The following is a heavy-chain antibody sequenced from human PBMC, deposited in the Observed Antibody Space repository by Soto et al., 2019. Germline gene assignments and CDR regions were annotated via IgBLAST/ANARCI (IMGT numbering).Heavy chain of an antibody. V-gene: IGHV4-31*03. D-gene: IGHD2-2*01. Sequence: PSETLSLTCTVSGGSISSGGYYWSWIRQHPGKGLEWIGYIYYSGSTYYNPSLKSRVTISVDTSKNQFSLKLSSVTAADTAVYYCARAILLGYCSSTSCPSHFDYWGQGTLVTVSS. CDR1: GGSISSGGYY. CDR2: IYYSGST. J-gene: IGHJ4*02. CDR3: ARAILLGYCSSTSCPSHFDY.